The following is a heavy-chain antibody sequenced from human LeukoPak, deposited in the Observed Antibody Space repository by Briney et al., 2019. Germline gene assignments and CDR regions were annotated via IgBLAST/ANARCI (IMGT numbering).Heavy chain of an antibody. Sequence: SETLSLTCTVSGGLISISTYYWGWIRQPPGKGLEWIGSIYYSGSTHYNSSLKSRVTISVDTSENQLSLKLSSVTAADTAVYYCARGVGLTQGGTFDYWGQGTLVTVSS. J-gene: IGHJ4*02. D-gene: IGHD1-1*01. V-gene: IGHV4-39*07. CDR1: GGLISISTYY. CDR2: IYYSGST. CDR3: ARGVGLTQGGTFDY.